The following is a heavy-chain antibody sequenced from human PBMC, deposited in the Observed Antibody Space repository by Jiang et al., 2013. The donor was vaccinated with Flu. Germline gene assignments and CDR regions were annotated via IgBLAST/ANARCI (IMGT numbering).Heavy chain of an antibody. CDR2: IRQDGIEK. Sequence: VQLVESGGGLVQPGGSLRLSCAASGFTFDSYWMHWVRQAPGKGLECVANIRQDGIEKYHANSVKGRFTISRDNAKNSLYLQMNSLSAEDTAVYYCARRYFDLWGRGTLVTVSS. V-gene: IGHV3-7*03. CDR1: GFTFDSYW. J-gene: IGHJ2*01. CDR3: ARRYFDL.